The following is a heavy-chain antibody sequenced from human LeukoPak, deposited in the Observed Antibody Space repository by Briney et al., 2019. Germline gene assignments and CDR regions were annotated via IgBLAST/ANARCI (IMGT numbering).Heavy chain of an antibody. CDR2: INQLGSEN. CDR1: GFTFRNLW. Sequence: GGSLRLSCVASGFTFRNLWMSWVRQAPGKGLEWVANINQLGSENDYVDSVKGRFIIFRDNDQKSLFLQMNSLRAEDTAVYYCGSDRRALDIWGQGTMVTVSS. D-gene: IGHD1-14*01. CDR3: GSDRRALDI. J-gene: IGHJ3*02. V-gene: IGHV3-7*05.